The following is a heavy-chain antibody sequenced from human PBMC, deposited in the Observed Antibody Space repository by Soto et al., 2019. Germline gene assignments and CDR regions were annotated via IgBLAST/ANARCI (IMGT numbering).Heavy chain of an antibody. CDR2: IYYSGST. D-gene: IGHD3-16*01. Sequence: PSETLSLTCTVSGGSISSGDYYWSWIRQPPGKGLEWIGYIYYSGSTYYNPSLKSRVTISVDTSKNQFSLKLSSVTAADTAVYYCARAWSTGEGWFDPWGQGTLVTVSS. CDR1: GGSISSGDYY. CDR3: ARAWSTGEGWFDP. J-gene: IGHJ5*02. V-gene: IGHV4-30-4*01.